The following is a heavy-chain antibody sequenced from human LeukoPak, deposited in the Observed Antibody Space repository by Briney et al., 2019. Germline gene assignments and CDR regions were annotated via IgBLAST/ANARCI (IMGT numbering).Heavy chain of an antibody. Sequence: SETLSLTCTVSGVSFSDNYWSWVRQPPGKGLEWIGYVYYSGATTYNPSLKSRVTISLDTSKSQFSLQLSSVTAADTAVYYCARGLLGIQGFFDYWGQGTLVTVSS. CDR2: VYYSGAT. J-gene: IGHJ4*02. CDR3: ARGLLGIQGFFDY. D-gene: IGHD7-27*01. V-gene: IGHV4-59*01. CDR1: GVSFSDNY.